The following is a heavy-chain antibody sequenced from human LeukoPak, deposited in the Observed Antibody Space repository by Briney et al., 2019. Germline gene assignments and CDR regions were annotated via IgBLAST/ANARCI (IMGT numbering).Heavy chain of an antibody. V-gene: IGHV1-69*04. J-gene: IGHJ3*02. Sequence: SVTVSCKASGGTFSSYAISWVRQAPGQGLEWMGRIIPILGIANYAQKFQGRVTITADKSTSTAYMELSSLRSEDTAVYYCARVDYGDYHDAFDIWGQGTMVTVSS. CDR3: ARVDYGDYHDAFDI. CDR1: GGTFSSYA. CDR2: IIPILGIA. D-gene: IGHD4-17*01.